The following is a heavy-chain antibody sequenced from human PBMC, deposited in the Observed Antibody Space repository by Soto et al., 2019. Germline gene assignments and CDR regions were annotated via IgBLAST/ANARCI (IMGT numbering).Heavy chain of an antibody. V-gene: IGHV3-7*01. CDR1: GFTFSNYW. CDR2: IKKDGSEQ. J-gene: IGHJ6*02. Sequence: EVQLVESGGGLVQPGGSLRLSCAGSGFTFSNYWMTWVRQAPGKGLEWVANIKKDGSEQYYVDSVKGRFTVSRDNAKNSVDLQMNSLRPEDTAVYYCASGNYYNGMDVWGQGTTVTVSS. D-gene: IGHD3-22*01. CDR3: ASGNYYNGMDV.